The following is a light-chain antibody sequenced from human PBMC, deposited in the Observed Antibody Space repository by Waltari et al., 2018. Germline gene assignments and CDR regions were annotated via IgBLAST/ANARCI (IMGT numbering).Light chain of an antibody. Sequence: IVLTQSPGTLSLSPGDRASLSCKTSQSLGKNYLAWYQHKPGQAPSLLLYGASIRAASIPDRFSGRGAGTDFTLTISRLEPEDFAVYYCQQYASSVLYTFGQGTKLEIK. V-gene: IGKV3-20*01. CDR2: GAS. CDR1: QSLGKNY. J-gene: IGKJ2*01. CDR3: QQYASSVLYT.